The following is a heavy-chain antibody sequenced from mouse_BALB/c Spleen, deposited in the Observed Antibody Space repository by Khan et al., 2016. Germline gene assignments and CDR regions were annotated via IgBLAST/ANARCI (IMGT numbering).Heavy chain of an antibody. Sequence: EVQLQESGPDLVKPSQSLSLTCTVTGYSITSGYSWHWIRQFPGNKLEWMGYIHYSGRTNYNPSFKSRFSITRDTSKNQFFLQLNSVTSEAPATYYCGRGDHYFDDWGQGTTLTVSS. CDR2: IHYSGRT. J-gene: IGHJ2*01. CDR3: GRGDHYFDD. V-gene: IGHV3-1*02. D-gene: IGHD3-3*01. CDR1: GYSITSGYS.